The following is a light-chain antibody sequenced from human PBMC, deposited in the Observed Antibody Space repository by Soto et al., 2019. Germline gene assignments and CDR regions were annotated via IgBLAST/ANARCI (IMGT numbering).Light chain of an antibody. CDR3: MQATLPHT. J-gene: IGKJ2*01. CDR1: QSLVHSDGNTY. V-gene: IGKV2-24*01. Sequence: DFVMTQTPLSSPVTLGQPASISCRSSQSLVHSDGNTYLSWLHQRPGHAPRLLIYMISNRFSGVPDRFSGSGARTDFTLKISKVEAEEIGVAYCMQATLPHTFGQGTKLEI. CDR2: MIS.